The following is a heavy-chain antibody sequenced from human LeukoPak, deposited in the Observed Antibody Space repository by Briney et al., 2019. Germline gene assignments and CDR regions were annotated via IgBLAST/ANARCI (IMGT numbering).Heavy chain of an antibody. CDR2: ISGSGGNT. CDR3: AARYWSGYYPSSGDH. CDR1: GFSFSCHV. J-gene: IGHJ4*02. Sequence: AGGSLRLSCAASGFSFSCHVMGWVRFAPGKGLGWVSAISGSGGNTFYADSVKGRFTISRDNSKNTLYLEMNSLRAEDTAVYYCAARYWSGYYPSSGDHWGQGTLVTVSS. D-gene: IGHD3-3*01. V-gene: IGHV3-23*01.